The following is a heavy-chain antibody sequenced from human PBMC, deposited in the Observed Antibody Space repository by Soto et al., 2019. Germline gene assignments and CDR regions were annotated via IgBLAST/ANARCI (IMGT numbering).Heavy chain of an antibody. J-gene: IGHJ5*02. Sequence: QVQLVQSAAEVKKPGASVKVSCKASGYTFTSYGISWVRQAPGQGLECMGWISAYNGKTKYAQKLPGRVTMTTDTSTTTSSTELRSLISEHTAVYYCARLLGAPNWGDPWGQGTLVTVSS. CDR2: ISAYNGKT. CDR1: GYTFTSYG. V-gene: IGHV1-18*01. CDR3: ARLLGAPNWGDP. D-gene: IGHD3-10*01.